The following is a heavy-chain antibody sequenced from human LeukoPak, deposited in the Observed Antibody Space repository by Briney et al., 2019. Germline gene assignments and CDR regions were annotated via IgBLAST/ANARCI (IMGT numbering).Heavy chain of an antibody. Sequence: PGGSLRLSCAASGFTFSSYWMSWVRQAPGKALEWVSSITSSGTYIFYADSVKGRFTISRDNAKNSLYLQINSLGPEDTAVYYCAREGGGYSYAFDYWGQGTLVTVSS. D-gene: IGHD5-18*01. CDR1: GFTFSSYW. V-gene: IGHV3-21*04. CDR3: AREGGGYSYAFDY. CDR2: ITSSGTYI. J-gene: IGHJ4*02.